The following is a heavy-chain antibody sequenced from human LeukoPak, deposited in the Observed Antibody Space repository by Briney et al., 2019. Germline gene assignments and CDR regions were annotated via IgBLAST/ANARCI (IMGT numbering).Heavy chain of an antibody. Sequence: PGGSLRLSCAASGFTLSSFSMHWVRQSPGRGLEYVSAINYKGGTTYYADSVKGRFTISRDNSKNTLYLQMASLRDEDMGVYYCARGRDGDAYYYYYYMDVWGKGTTVTVSS. J-gene: IGHJ6*03. V-gene: IGHV3-64*02. CDR1: GFTLSSFS. CDR3: ARGRDGDAYYYYYYMDV. D-gene: IGHD4-17*01. CDR2: INYKGGTT.